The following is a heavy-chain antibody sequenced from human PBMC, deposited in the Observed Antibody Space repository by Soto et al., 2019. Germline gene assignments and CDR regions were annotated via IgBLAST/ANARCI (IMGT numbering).Heavy chain of an antibody. CDR1: GFSLSNARMG. J-gene: IGHJ3*02. CDR3: AHYYDSSGYCAFDI. Sequence: QVTFKESGPVLVKPTETLTLTCTVSGFSLSNARMGVSWIRQPPGKALEWLAHIFSNDEKSYSTSLKSRLTISKDTSKIQVVLTMTNMDPVDTATYYCAHYYDSSGYCAFDIWGQGTMVTVSS. D-gene: IGHD3-22*01. V-gene: IGHV2-26*01. CDR2: IFSNDEK.